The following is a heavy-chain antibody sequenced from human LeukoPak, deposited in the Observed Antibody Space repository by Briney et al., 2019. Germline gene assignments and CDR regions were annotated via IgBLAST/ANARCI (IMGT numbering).Heavy chain of an antibody. CDR1: GGSFSGYY. CDR3: ARDGSGWSRDY. V-gene: IGHV3-69-1*01. J-gene: IGHJ4*02. D-gene: IGHD6-19*01. CDR2: ISSSDYP. Sequence: KPSETLSLTCAVYGGSFSGYYWSWIRQPPGKGLEWVSTISSSDYPSYTDSVKGRFTVSRDNAKNSLYLQMNSLRVEDTALYYCARDGSGWSRDYWGQGTLVTVSS.